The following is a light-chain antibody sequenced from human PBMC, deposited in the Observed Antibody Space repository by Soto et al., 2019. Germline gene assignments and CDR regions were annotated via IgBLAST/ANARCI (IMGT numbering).Light chain of an antibody. J-gene: IGLJ1*01. CDR3: SSYTSSSKV. CDR1: SSDVGGYNY. Sequence: QSAVTQPASVSGSPGQSTTISCTGTSSDVGGYNYVSWYQQHPGKAPKLMIYDVSNRPSGVSNRFSGSKSGNTASLTISGLQAEDEADYYCSSYTSSSKVFGTGT. V-gene: IGLV2-14*01. CDR2: DVS.